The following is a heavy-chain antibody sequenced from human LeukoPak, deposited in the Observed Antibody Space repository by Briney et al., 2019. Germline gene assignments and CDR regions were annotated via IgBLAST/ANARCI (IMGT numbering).Heavy chain of an antibody. V-gene: IGHV4-31*03. CDR1: GGSISSGGYY. Sequence: SQTLSLTCTVSGGSISSGGYYWSWIRQHPGKGLEWIGYIYYSGSTYYDPSLKSRVTISVDTSKNQFSLKLSSVTAADTAVYYCASAPMVRGSIALNYWGQGTLVTVSS. CDR2: IYYSGST. D-gene: IGHD3-10*01. J-gene: IGHJ4*02. CDR3: ASAPMVRGSIALNY.